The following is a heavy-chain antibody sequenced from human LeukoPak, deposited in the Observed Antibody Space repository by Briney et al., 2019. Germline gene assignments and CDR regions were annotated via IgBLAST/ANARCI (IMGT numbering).Heavy chain of an antibody. J-gene: IGHJ4*02. V-gene: IGHV3-30-3*01. CDR3: ASGTHYGYSSGWLYY. CDR1: GFTFSSYA. Sequence: PGGSLRLSCAASGFTFSSYAMHWVRQAPGKGLEWVAVISYDGSNKYYADSVKGRFTISRDNSKNSLYLQMNSLRAEDTAVYYCASGTHYGYSSGWLYYWGQGTLVTVSS. D-gene: IGHD6-19*01. CDR2: ISYDGSNK.